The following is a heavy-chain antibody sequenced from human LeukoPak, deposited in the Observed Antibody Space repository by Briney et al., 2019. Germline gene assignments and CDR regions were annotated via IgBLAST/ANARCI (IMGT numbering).Heavy chain of an antibody. CDR3: ARDGGPTTLFDY. CDR1: GGSISSYY. CDR2: IYYSGST. Sequence: SETLSLTCTVSGGSISSYYWSWIRQPPGKGLEWIGYIYYSGSTNYNPSLKSGVTISVDTSKNQFSLKLSSVTAADTAVYYCARDGGPTTLFDYWGQGTLVTVSS. V-gene: IGHV4-59*01. D-gene: IGHD4-11*01. J-gene: IGHJ4*02.